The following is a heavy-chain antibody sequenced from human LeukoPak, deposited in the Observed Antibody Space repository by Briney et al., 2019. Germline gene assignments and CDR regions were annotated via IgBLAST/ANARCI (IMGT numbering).Heavy chain of an antibody. J-gene: IGHJ4*02. CDR2: IYYTGSS. D-gene: IGHD2-21*02. V-gene: IGHV4-39*01. CDR1: GGSISSTTYY. Sequence: SETLSLTCTVSGGSISSTTYYWGWIRQPPGKGLEWIGGIYYTGSSYYNPSLKSRVTISVDTSKNQFSLRLSSVTAADTAVYHCARHGHHGDHDYWGQGTLVTVSS. CDR3: ARHGHHGDHDY.